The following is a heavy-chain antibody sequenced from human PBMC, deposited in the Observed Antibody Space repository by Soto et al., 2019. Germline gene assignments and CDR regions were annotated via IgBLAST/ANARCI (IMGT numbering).Heavy chain of an antibody. Sequence: GGSLRLSCAASGFTFSSYDMHWVRQATGKGLEWVSAIGTAGDTYYPGSVKGRFTISRENAKNSLYLQMNSLRAGDTAVYYCARDGGSGWSFDYWGQGTLVTVSS. CDR3: ARDGGSGWSFDY. J-gene: IGHJ4*02. CDR1: GFTFSSYD. D-gene: IGHD6-19*01. V-gene: IGHV3-13*04. CDR2: IGTAGDT.